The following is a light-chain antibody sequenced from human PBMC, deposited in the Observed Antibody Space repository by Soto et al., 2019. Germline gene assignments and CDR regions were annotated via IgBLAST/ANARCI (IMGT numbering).Light chain of an antibody. CDR3: QQYNSSPWT. J-gene: IGKJ1*01. Sequence: DIQMTQSPSTLSASVGDRVTITCRASQSISTWLAWYQQKPGRAPKLLIYKASFLQSGAPSRFSGSGSGTEFTLTISSLQADDVAAYYCQQYNSSPWTFGQGTKVDIK. CDR1: QSISTW. CDR2: KAS. V-gene: IGKV1-5*03.